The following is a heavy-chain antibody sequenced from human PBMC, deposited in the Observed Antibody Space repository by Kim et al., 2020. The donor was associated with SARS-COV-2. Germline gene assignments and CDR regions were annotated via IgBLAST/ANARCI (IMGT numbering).Heavy chain of an antibody. J-gene: IGHJ4*02. D-gene: IGHD1-26*01. V-gene: IGHV6-1*01. CDR3: ARDAPVGSHFDY. Sequence: NHYAASEKSRITIRPAQSKNKFSLQLNAVTPEDTAVYYCARDAPVGSHFDYWGQGTLVTVSS. CDR2: N.